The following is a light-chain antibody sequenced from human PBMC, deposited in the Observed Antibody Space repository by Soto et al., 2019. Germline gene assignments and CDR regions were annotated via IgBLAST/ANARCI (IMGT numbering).Light chain of an antibody. CDR3: QQYNNWPLYT. Sequence: DIVMTQSPATLSVSPGERATLSCRASQSVSTNLAWYQQKPGQAPRLLIYGASTRATAIPARFSGSGSGTEFTLTISSLQSEDFAVYYCQQYNNWPLYTFGQGTKVEIK. CDR2: GAS. V-gene: IGKV3-15*01. J-gene: IGKJ2*01. CDR1: QSVSTN.